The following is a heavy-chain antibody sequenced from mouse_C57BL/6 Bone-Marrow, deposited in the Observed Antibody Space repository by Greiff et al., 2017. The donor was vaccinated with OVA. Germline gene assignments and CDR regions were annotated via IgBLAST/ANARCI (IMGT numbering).Heavy chain of an antibody. V-gene: IGHV2-3*01. CDR3: AKEGDSSGYVPFAY. CDR1: GFSFTSYG. CDR2: IWGDGST. D-gene: IGHD3-2*02. Sequence: VKLVESGPGLVAPSQSLSITCTVSGFSFTSYGVSWVRQPPGKGLEWLGVIWGDGSTNYHSALISRLSISKDNTKSQVFLKLNSLQTDDTATYYCAKEGDSSGYVPFAYWGQGTLVTVSA. J-gene: IGHJ3*01.